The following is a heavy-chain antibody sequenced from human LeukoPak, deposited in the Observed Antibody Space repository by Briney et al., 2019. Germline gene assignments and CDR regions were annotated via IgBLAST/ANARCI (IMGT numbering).Heavy chain of an antibody. CDR1: GVSISSGGYY. V-gene: IGHV4-31*03. J-gene: IGHJ3*02. CDR2: IYYSGST. D-gene: IGHD4-11*01. CDR3: ARSVTPGAFDI. Sequence: SETLSLTCTVSGVSISSGGYYWRWIRQHPGKGLEWIGYIYYSGSTYYNPSLKSRVTISVDTSKNQLSLKLSSVTAADTAVYYCARSVTPGAFDIWGQGTMVTVSS.